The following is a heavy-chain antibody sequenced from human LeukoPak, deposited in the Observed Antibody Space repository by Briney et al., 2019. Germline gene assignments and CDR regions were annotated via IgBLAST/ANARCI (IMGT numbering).Heavy chain of an antibody. J-gene: IGHJ4*02. CDR3: ARVRGSYGYGFDY. CDR2: ISASSNTI. D-gene: IGHD5-18*01. Sequence: WGSLRLSCAASGFTFSTHSMSWVRQAPGKGLEWVSYISASSNTIYYTDSVKGRFTISRDNAKNTLYLQMNSLRDEDTAVYYCARVRGSYGYGFDYWGQGTLVTVSS. CDR1: GFTFSTHS. V-gene: IGHV3-48*02.